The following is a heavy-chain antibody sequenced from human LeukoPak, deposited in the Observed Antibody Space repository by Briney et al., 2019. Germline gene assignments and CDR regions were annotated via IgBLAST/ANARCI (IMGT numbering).Heavy chain of an antibody. V-gene: IGHV4-39*07. CDR1: GGSISSSSYY. Sequence: SETLSLTCTVSGGSISSSSYYWGWIRQPPGKGLEWIGSIYYSGSTYYNPSLKSRVTISVDTSKNQFSLKLSSVTAADTAVYYCARVEVVAATSHYFDYWGQGTLVTVSS. D-gene: IGHD2-15*01. CDR3: ARVEVVAATSHYFDY. J-gene: IGHJ4*02. CDR2: IYYSGST.